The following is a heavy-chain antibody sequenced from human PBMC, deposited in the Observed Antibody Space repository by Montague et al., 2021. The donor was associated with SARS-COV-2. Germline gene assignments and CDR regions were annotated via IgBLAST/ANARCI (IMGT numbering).Heavy chain of an antibody. CDR3: ARIWYSSGYRGIYYFDY. V-gene: IGHV4-59*01. CDR1: GGSISSYY. J-gene: IGHJ4*02. CDR2: IYYSGST. D-gene: IGHD3-22*01. Sequence: SETLSLTCTVAGGSISSYYWSWIRQPPGKGLEWIGYIYYSGSTNYNPSLKSRVTISVDTSKNQFSLKLSSVTAADTAVYYCARIWYSSGYRGIYYFDYWGQGTLVTVSS.